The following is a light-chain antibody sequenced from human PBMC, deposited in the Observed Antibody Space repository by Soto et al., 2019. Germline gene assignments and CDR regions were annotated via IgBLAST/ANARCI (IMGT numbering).Light chain of an antibody. V-gene: IGKV3-20*01. CDR1: QSVTSSY. CDR2: GAS. J-gene: IGKJ2*01. Sequence: EIVLTQSPGTLSLSPGERATLSCRASQSVTSSYLAWYQQKPGQAPRLLIYGASSRATGIPDRFSGSGSGTDFTLTISRLEPEDFAVYYCQQYSTSPQTFGQGPSWRSN. CDR3: QQYSTSPQT.